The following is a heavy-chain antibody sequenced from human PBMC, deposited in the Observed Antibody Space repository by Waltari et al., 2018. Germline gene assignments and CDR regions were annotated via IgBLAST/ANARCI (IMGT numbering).Heavy chain of an antibody. D-gene: IGHD1-26*01. CDR1: GFTVSSSY. CDR2: IYSGGST. V-gene: IGHV3-53*01. Sequence: EVQLVESGGGLIQPGGSLRLSCAASGFTVSSSYMTWLRQAPGKGLEWVSVIYSGGSTYYADSMKGRFTISRDNSNNTLFLQMNSLRAEDTAVYYCARGRSGSYCFDYWGQGTLVTVSS. J-gene: IGHJ4*02. CDR3: ARGRSGSYCFDY.